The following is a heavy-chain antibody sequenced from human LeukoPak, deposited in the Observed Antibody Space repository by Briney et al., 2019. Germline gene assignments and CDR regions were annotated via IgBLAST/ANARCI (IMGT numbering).Heavy chain of an antibody. CDR3: ERHPYYYYMDV. V-gene: IGHV4-39*01. CDR1: GGSFRSCSYF. Sequence: SEPLSLTCSVSGGSFRSCSYFWPWIRKPPGKGRDWIRSNYYSVSTYYNPSLKSRVTIAVVKSKSQCALNLNAVTAADTAVYYCERHPYYYYMDVWGKGTTVTVSS. CDR2: NYYSVST. J-gene: IGHJ6*03.